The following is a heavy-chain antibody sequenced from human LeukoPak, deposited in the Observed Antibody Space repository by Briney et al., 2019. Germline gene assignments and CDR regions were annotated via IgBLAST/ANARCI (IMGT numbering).Heavy chain of an antibody. CDR3: ARSIVVVPAADAFDI. D-gene: IGHD2-2*01. CDR1: GFTFSDYY. V-gene: IGHV3-11*01. Sequence: PGGSLRLSRAASGFTFSDYYMSWIRQAPGKGLEWVSYISSSGSTIYYADSVKGRFTISRDNAKNSLYLQMNSLRAEDTAVYYCARSIVVVPAADAFDIWGQGTMVTVSS. J-gene: IGHJ3*02. CDR2: ISSSGSTI.